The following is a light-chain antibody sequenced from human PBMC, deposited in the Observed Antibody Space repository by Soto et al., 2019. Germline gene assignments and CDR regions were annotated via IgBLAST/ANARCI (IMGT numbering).Light chain of an antibody. CDR1: SGHSSYA. CDR3: QTWGTGVI. CDR2: LKSDGSH. Sequence: QSVLTQSPSASASLGASVKLTCTLSSGHSSYAIAWHQQQPEQGPRYLMKLKSDGSHSKGDGIPDRFSGSSSGAERYLTISSLQSEDEADYYCQTWGTGVIFGGGTKLTVL. J-gene: IGLJ2*01. V-gene: IGLV4-69*01.